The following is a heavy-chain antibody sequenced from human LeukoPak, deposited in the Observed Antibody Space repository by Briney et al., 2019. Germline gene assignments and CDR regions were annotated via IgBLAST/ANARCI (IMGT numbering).Heavy chain of an antibody. CDR1: GFTFSSYN. V-gene: IGHV3-21*01. CDR3: ARVGGHCTSTSCPPPDY. Sequence: GGSLRLSCAASGFTFSSYNMDWVRQAPGKGLEWVSFIDSSSRYIYQADSVKGRFTISRDNAKSSVFLQMNSLRAEDTAVYYCARVGGHCTSTSCPPPDYWGQGTLVTISS. D-gene: IGHD2-2*01. CDR2: IDSSSRYI. J-gene: IGHJ4*02.